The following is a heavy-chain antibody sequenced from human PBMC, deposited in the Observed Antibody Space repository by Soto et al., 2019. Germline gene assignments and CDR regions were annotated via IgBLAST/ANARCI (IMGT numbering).Heavy chain of an antibody. J-gene: IGHJ4*02. CDR3: AGGQDYFGY. Sequence: QVQLVESGGGVVQPGRSLRLSCAASGFPFSSYGMHWVRQAPGKGLDWVALISYDGSNKYYADSVKGRFTISRDNSKHTLYREMSSLRVEDTAVYYCAGGQDYFGYCGQGTLVSVSS. V-gene: IGHV3-30*03. D-gene: IGHD2-15*01. CDR2: ISYDGSNK. CDR1: GFPFSSYG.